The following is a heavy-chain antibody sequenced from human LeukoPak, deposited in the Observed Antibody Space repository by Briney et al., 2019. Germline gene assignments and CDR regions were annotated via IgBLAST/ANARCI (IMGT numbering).Heavy chain of an antibody. CDR2: ISSSGSTI. Sequence: GGSLRLSCAASGFTFSDYYMSWIRQAPGKGLEWVSYISSSGSTIYYADSVKGRFTISRDNAKNSLYLHMNSLRAEDTAVYYCARDRYFGDIVVVVGYWGQGTLVTVSS. CDR1: GFTFSDYY. V-gene: IGHV3-11*04. J-gene: IGHJ4*02. D-gene: IGHD2-15*01. CDR3: ARDRYFGDIVVVVGY.